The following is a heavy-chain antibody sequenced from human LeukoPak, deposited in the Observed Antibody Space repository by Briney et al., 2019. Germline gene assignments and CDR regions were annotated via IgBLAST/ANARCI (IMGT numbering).Heavy chain of an antibody. J-gene: IGHJ4*02. Sequence: ASVKVSCKVSGATLSKISIDWVRQAPGKGLEWMGTFGHQDGETIHDQNFQGRFIMTVDTAADTAYMEMSSLMSEDTAMYYCATGAIVFDYWGQGTLVTVSS. CDR2: FGHQDGET. CDR3: ATGAIVFDY. CDR1: GATLSKIS. V-gene: IGHV1-24*01. D-gene: IGHD2/OR15-2a*01.